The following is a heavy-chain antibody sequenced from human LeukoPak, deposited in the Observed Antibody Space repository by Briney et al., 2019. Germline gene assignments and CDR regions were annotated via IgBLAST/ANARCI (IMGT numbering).Heavy chain of an antibody. Sequence: SETLSLTCTVSGGSISSYYWSWIRQPAGKGLEWIGRIYTSGSTNYNPSLKSRVTMSVDTSKNQFSLKLSSVTAADTAVYYCARATITMALGIPADAFDIWGQGTMVTVSS. CDR1: GGSISSYY. CDR3: ARATITMALGIPADAFDI. CDR2: IYTSGST. V-gene: IGHV4-4*07. D-gene: IGHD3-10*01. J-gene: IGHJ3*02.